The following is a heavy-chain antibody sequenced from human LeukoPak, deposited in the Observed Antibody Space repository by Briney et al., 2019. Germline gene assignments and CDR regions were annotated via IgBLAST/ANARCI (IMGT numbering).Heavy chain of an antibody. CDR2: IYYSGST. V-gene: IGHV4-59*08. J-gene: IGHJ4*02. Sequence: SETLSLTCTVSGGSISSYYWSRIRQPPGKGLEWIGYIYYSGSTNYNPSLKSRVTISVDTSKNQFSLKLSSVSAADTAVYYCARTDTSYDILTDYLAGDYFGYWGQGTLVTVSS. CDR3: ARTDTSYDILTDYLAGDYFGY. D-gene: IGHD3-9*01. CDR1: GGSISSYY.